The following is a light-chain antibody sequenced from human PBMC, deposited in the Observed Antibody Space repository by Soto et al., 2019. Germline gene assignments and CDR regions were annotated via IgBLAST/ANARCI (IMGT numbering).Light chain of an antibody. J-gene: IGKJ3*01. CDR1: QSISSW. CDR2: KAS. Sequence: DIQMTQSPSTLSASVGDRVTITCRASQSISSWLAWYQQKPGKAPKLLIYKASSLESGVPSRFSGSGSETEFTLTISSLQPDDFATYYCQQYNIYPFTFGPGTKVDIK. V-gene: IGKV1-5*03. CDR3: QQYNIYPFT.